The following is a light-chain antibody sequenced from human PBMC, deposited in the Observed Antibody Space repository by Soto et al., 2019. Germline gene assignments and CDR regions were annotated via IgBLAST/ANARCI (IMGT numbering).Light chain of an antibody. J-gene: IGKJ2*01. Sequence: DIQMTQSPSSLSASVGDRVTITCRASQGISSYLNWYQQKPGKAPKLLIYAASNLQSGVPSRFSGSGSGTDFTLTISSLQPEDFATYYCQQSYSTPYTFGQGTKVEIK. CDR1: QGISSY. V-gene: IGKV1-39*01. CDR3: QQSYSTPYT. CDR2: AAS.